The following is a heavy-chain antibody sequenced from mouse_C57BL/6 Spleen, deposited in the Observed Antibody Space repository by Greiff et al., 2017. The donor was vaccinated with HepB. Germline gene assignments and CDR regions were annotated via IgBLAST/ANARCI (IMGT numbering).Heavy chain of an antibody. CDR3: AREGLTGTVAMDY. Sequence: VQLQQSGAELVRPGASVKLSCKASGYTFTDYYINWVKQRPGQGLEWIARIYPGSGNTYYNEKFKGKATLTAEKSSSTAYMQLSSLTSEDSAVYFCAREGLTGTVAMDYWGQGTSVTVSS. CDR2: IYPGSGNT. J-gene: IGHJ4*01. D-gene: IGHD4-1*01. CDR1: GYTFTDYY. V-gene: IGHV1-76*01.